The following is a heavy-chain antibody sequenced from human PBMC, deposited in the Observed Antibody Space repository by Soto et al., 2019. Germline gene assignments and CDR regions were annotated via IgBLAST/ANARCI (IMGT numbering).Heavy chain of an antibody. CDR2: IYSGGST. CDR1: GFTVSSNY. Sequence: EVQLVESGGGLVQPGGSLRLSCAASGFTVSSNYMSWVRQAPGKGLEWVSVIYSGGSTYYADSVKGRFTICRDNSKNTLYPQMNSLRAEDTAVYYCARKGDYGDYEAFDYWGKGTLVSVSS. D-gene: IGHD4-17*01. V-gene: IGHV3-66*01. CDR3: ARKGDYGDYEAFDY. J-gene: IGHJ4*02.